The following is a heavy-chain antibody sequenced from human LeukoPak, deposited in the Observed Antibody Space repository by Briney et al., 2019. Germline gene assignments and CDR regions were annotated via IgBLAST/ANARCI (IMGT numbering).Heavy chain of an antibody. D-gene: IGHD3-10*01. Sequence: PGGSLRLSCAASGFTFSSYSMNWVRQAPGKGLEWVSSISSSSSYIYYADSVKGRFTISRDNAKNSLYLQMNSLRAEDTAVYYCARVLTGSITMVRGVIITVTDYYMDVWGKGTTVTVSS. J-gene: IGHJ6*03. CDR2: ISSSSSYI. CDR1: GFTFSSYS. CDR3: ARVLTGSITMVRGVIITVTDYYMDV. V-gene: IGHV3-21*01.